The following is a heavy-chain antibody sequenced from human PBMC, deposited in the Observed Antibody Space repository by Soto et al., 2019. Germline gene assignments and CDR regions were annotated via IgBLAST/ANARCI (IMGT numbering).Heavy chain of an antibody. CDR3: ASQPEWELLYFDY. D-gene: IGHD1-26*01. V-gene: IGHV3-11*01. CDR1: GFTFSDYY. CDR2: ISSSGSTI. J-gene: IGHJ4*02. Sequence: GGSLRLFCAASGFTFSDYYMSWIRQAPGKGLEWVSYISSSGSTIYYADSVKGRFTISRDNAKNSLYLQMNSLRAEDTAVYYCASQPEWELLYFDYCGQGTLVTVSS.